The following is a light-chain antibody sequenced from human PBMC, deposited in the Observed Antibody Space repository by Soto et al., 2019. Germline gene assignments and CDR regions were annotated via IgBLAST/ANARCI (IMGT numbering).Light chain of an antibody. CDR2: DVS. CDR3: QQYDSFSVT. CDR1: QSIVNY. V-gene: IGKV1-5*01. Sequence: DIQMTQSPSSLSASVGDRVTITCRASQSIVNYLNWYQQKPGKAPKLLIYDVSALKRGVPPRFSGSGSGTEFTLTISSLQPEDFATYYCQQYDSFSVTFGQGTKVDIK. J-gene: IGKJ1*01.